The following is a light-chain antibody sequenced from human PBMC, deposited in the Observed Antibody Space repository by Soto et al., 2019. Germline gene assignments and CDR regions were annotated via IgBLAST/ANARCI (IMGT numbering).Light chain of an antibody. CDR2: DVS. J-gene: IGLJ1*01. CDR3: NSYTSSSTLGV. CDR1: SSDIGAYNY. Sequence: SPLAHPSSVSVSPGQSITISCTGTSSDIGAYNYVSWYQQHPGKTPNLMIYDVSNRTSGVSNSFSGSKSRNTASLTISGLQAEAEADHYCNSYTSSSTLGVFGTGTNVTVL. V-gene: IGLV2-14*01.